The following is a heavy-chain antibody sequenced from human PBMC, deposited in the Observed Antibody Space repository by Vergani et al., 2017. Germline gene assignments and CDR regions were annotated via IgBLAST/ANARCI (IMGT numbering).Heavy chain of an antibody. V-gene: IGHV4-38-2*02. Sequence: QVQLQESGPGLVKPSETLSLTCAVSGYSISSGYYWGWIRQPPGKGLEWIGSIYHSGGTYYNPSLKSRVTISVDTSKNQFSLKLSSVTAADTAVYYCARENSFGNYDFWSGYSGTWFDPWGQGTLVTVSS. CDR2: IYHSGGT. CDR3: ARENSFGNYDFWSGYSGTWFDP. D-gene: IGHD3-3*01. J-gene: IGHJ5*02. CDR1: GYSISSGYY.